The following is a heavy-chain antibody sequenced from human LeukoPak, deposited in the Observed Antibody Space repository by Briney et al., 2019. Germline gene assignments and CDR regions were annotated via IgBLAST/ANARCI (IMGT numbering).Heavy chain of an antibody. CDR3: ARVTLWFGDLSAFDI. J-gene: IGHJ3*02. D-gene: IGHD3-10*01. CDR2: VYPGDSDT. CDR1: GYSFTSYW. Sequence: RGESLKISCKGSGYSFTSYWIGWVRQMPGKGLEWMGIVYPGDSDTRYSPSFQGQVTMSADKSISTAYLQMSSLKASDTAMYYCARVTLWFGDLSAFDIWGQGTMVTVSS. V-gene: IGHV5-51*01.